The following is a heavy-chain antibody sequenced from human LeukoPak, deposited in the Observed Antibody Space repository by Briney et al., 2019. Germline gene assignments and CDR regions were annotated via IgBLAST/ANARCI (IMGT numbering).Heavy chain of an antibody. J-gene: IGHJ4*02. CDR1: GFSVSCSY. CDR2: ISGGRSGGIT. V-gene: IGHV3-53*01. CDR3: VRIVAAGPFDY. D-gene: IGHD6-13*01. Sequence: GGSLRLSCAASGFSVSCSYMSWVRQAPGKGLEWVAVISGGRSGGITSYSDSVKGRFTISRDNSKSTLYLQMNSLRAEDTAVYYCVRIVAAGPFDYWGQGTLVTVSS.